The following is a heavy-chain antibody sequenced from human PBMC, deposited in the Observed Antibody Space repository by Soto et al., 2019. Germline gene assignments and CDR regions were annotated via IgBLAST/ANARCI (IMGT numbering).Heavy chain of an antibody. CDR2: ISGSGGST. V-gene: IGHV3-23*01. CDR1: GFTFSSYA. J-gene: IGHJ3*02. Sequence: GGSLRLSCAASGFTFSSYAMSWVRQAPGKGMEWVSAISGSGGSTYYADSVKGRFTISRDNSKNTLYLQMNSLRAEDTAVYYCAKFGQMRLHYDYVWGSYRQGAFDIWGQGTMVTVSS. CDR3: AKFGQMRLHYDYVWGSYRQGAFDI. D-gene: IGHD3-16*02.